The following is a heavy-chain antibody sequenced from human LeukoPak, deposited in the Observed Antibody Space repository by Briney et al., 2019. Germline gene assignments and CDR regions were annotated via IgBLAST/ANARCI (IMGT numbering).Heavy chain of an antibody. V-gene: IGHV1-24*01. D-gene: IGHD2-21*01. J-gene: IGHJ5*02. CDR1: GYTLTELS. Sequence: ASVKVSCKVSGYTLTELSMHWVRQAPGKGLEWMGGFDPEDGETIYAQKFQGRVTITADESTSTAYMELSSLRSEDTAVYYCARDLLDGFDPWGQGTLVTVSS. CDR2: FDPEDGET. CDR3: ARDLLDGFDP.